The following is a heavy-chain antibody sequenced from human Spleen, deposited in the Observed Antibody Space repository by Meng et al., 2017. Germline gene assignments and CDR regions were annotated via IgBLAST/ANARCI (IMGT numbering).Heavy chain of an antibody. J-gene: IGHJ5*02. CDR1: GGSISSGGYY. V-gene: IGHV4-31*03. Sequence: QVRLKESGPGLVKPQQPLSLTCTVSGGSISSGGYYWNWIRHHPGKGLEWIGYIYYSGTTYYNPSLKSRVTMSVETSKNQFSLKLSSVTAADTAVYFCARDGVGYGSGTNKWFDPWGQGTLVTVSS. CDR3: ARDGVGYGSGTNKWFDP. D-gene: IGHD3-10*01. CDR2: IYYSGTT.